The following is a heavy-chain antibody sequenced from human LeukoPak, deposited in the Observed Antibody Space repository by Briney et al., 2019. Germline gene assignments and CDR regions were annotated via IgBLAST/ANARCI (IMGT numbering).Heavy chain of an antibody. CDR1: GYTFTRYD. CDR2: MNPNSGNT. V-gene: IGHV1-18*01. Sequence: ASVKVSCKASGYTFTRYDINWVRQATGQGLEWMGWMNPNSGNTNYAQKLQGRVTMTTDTSTSTAYMELRSLRSDDTAVYYCARAGYSNYYYYMDVWGKGTTVTVSS. CDR3: ARAGYSNYYYYMDV. J-gene: IGHJ6*03. D-gene: IGHD4-11*01.